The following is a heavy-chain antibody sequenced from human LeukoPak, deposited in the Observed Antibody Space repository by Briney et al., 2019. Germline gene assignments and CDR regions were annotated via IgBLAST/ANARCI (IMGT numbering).Heavy chain of an antibody. J-gene: IGHJ4*02. D-gene: IGHD3-10*01. Sequence: PGGSLRLSCAASGFTFRSYSMNWVRQAPGKGLEWVSVIYSGGSTYYADSVKGRFTISRHNSKNTLYLQMNSLRAEDTAVYYCARDVWYSSGINWGQGTLVTVSS. CDR1: GFTFRSYS. CDR3: ARDVWYSSGIN. CDR2: IYSGGST. V-gene: IGHV3-53*04.